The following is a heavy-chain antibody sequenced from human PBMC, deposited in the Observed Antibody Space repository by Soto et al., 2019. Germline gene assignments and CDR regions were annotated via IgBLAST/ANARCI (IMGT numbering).Heavy chain of an antibody. CDR3: ARLGGYYYDSSGYYWFDP. J-gene: IGHJ5*02. D-gene: IGHD3-22*01. V-gene: IGHV4-39*01. Sequence: SETLSLTCTVSGGSISSSSYYWGWIRQPPGKGLEWIGSIYYSGSTYYNPSLKSRVTISVDTSKNQFSLKLSSVTAADTAVYYCARLGGYYYDSSGYYWFDPWGQGTLVTVS. CDR1: GGSISSSSYY. CDR2: IYYSGST.